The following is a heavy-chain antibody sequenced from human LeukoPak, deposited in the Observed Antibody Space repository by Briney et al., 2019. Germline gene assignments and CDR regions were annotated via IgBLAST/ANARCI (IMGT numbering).Heavy chain of an antibody. CDR3: AKDASGARYYYYYGMDV. Sequence: PGGSLRLSCAASGFTFSSYAMSWVRQAPGKGLEGVSAISGSGGSTYYADSVKGRFTISRDNSKNTLYLQMNSLRAEDTAVYHCAKDASGARYYYYYGMDVWGQGTTVTVSS. CDR2: ISGSGGST. J-gene: IGHJ6*02. D-gene: IGHD1-1*01. CDR1: GFTFSSYA. V-gene: IGHV3-23*01.